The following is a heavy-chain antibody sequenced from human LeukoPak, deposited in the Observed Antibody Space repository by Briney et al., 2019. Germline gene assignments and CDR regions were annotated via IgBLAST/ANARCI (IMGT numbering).Heavy chain of an antibody. D-gene: IGHD1-26*01. CDR2: TNSDGSTT. CDR1: GFTFSSSL. J-gene: IGHJ4*02. Sequence: PGGSVRLSCAASGFTFSSSLMHWVRQAPGKGLVWVSRTNSDGSTTSYAGSVKGRFTISRDNAKNTLYLQMNSLRAEDTAMYYCARDGVSYADYWGLGTLVTVSS. V-gene: IGHV3-74*01. CDR3: ARDGVSYADY.